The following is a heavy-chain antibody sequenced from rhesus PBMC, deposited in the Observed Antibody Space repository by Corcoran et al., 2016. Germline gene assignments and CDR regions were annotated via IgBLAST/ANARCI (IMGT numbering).Heavy chain of an antibody. Sequence: QLQLQESGPGLVKPSETLSLTCAVSGGSISSNYWSWIRQPTGKGMEWFGRIAGSGGSTESNPSLKSRVTISTDTSKNQFSLKLSSVTAADTAVYYCARARYSGGLSEDWYFDLWGPGTPITISS. CDR3: ARARYSGGLSEDWYFDL. D-gene: IGHD6-37*01. J-gene: IGHJ2*01. V-gene: IGHV4-173*01. CDR1: GGSISSNY. CDR2: IAGSGGST.